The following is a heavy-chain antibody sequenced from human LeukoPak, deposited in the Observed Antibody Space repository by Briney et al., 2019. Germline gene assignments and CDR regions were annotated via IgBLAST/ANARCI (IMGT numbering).Heavy chain of an antibody. J-gene: IGHJ3*02. CDR3: ATGDYLWGSYRHDAFDI. Sequence: SQTLSLTCAISGDSVSSNSAAWNWIRQSPSRGLEWLGRTYYRSKWYNDYAASVKSRISINPDTSKNQFSLQLNSVTPEDTAVYYCATGDYLWGSYRHDAFDIRGQGTMVTVSS. V-gene: IGHV6-1*01. CDR1: GDSVSSNSAA. D-gene: IGHD3-16*02. CDR2: TYYRSKWYN.